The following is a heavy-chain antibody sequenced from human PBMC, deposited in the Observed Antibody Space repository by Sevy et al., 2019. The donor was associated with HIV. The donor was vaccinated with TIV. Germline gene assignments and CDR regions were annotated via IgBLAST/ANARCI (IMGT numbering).Heavy chain of an antibody. V-gene: IGHV3-7*01. D-gene: IGHD1-26*01. CDR1: RFTFKTYW. CDR3: ARVSPGYGGFSY. Sequence: GGSLRLSCAASRFTFKTYWMSWVRQAPGKGLEWVGNIKEEGSAKYYADSVRGRFTISRDNAKNSMYLQMSSLKVEDTAVYYCARVSPGYGGFSYWGQGTLVTVSS. J-gene: IGHJ4*01. CDR2: IKEEGSAK.